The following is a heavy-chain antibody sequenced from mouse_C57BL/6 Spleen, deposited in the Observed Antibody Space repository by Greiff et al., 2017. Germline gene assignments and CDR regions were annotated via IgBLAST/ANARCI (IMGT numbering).Heavy chain of an antibody. Sequence: VQLQQSGPELVKPGASVKIPCKASGYTFTDYNMDWVKQSHGKSLEWIGDINPNNGGTIYNQKFTGKATLTVDKSSSTAYMERRSLTSEDTAVYYCARDGLRYWYFDVWGTGTTVTVSS. V-gene: IGHV1-18*01. D-gene: IGHD1-1*01. J-gene: IGHJ1*03. CDR1: GYTFTDYN. CDR3: ARDGLRYWYFDV. CDR2: INPNNGGT.